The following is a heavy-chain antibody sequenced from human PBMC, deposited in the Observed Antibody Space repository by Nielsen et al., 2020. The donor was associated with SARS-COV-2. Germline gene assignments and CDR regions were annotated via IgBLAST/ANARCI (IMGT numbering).Heavy chain of an antibody. CDR3: AKRSGYTSGWYGDY. J-gene: IGHJ4*02. CDR2: ISSST. D-gene: IGHD6-19*01. V-gene: IGHV3-23*01. Sequence: GESLKISCVVSGFTISTYGMSWVRQAPGKGLGWVSAISSSTYYADSVKGRFTVSRDNSKNTLYLQMNSLRAEDTAVYYCAKRSGYTSGWYGDYWGQGTLVTVSS. CDR1: GFTISTYG.